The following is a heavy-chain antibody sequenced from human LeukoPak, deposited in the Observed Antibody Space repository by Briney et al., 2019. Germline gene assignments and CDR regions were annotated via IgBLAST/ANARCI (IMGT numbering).Heavy chain of an antibody. J-gene: IGHJ6*03. Sequence: GGSLRLSCAASGFTVSINYMSWVRQAPGKGLEWVSVIYSGGSTYYADSVKGRFTISRDNSKNTLYLQMNSLRAEDTAVYYCARTGFQWGHHYYYMDVWGEGTTVTVS. CDR1: GFTVSINY. CDR2: IYSGGST. D-gene: IGHD1-14*01. CDR3: ARTGFQWGHHYYYMDV. V-gene: IGHV3-53*01.